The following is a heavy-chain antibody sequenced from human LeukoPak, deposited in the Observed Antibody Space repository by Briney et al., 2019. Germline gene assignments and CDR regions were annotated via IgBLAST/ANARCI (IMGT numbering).Heavy chain of an antibody. Sequence: PGRSLRLSCAASGFTFSSYGMHSVRQDPGKGLEWVAVISYDGSNKYYADSVKGRFTISRDNSKNTLYLQMNSMRAEDTAVYYCANTGTTGTNTADYWGQGTLVTVSS. CDR1: GFTFSSYG. V-gene: IGHV3-30*18. D-gene: IGHD1-1*01. CDR2: ISYDGSNK. CDR3: ANTGTTGTNTADY. J-gene: IGHJ4*02.